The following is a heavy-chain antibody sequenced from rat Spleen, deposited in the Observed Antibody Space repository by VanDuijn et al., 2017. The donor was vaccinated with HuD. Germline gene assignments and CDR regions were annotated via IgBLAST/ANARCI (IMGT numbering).Heavy chain of an antibody. CDR2: ISPSGGST. Sequence: EVQLVESGGGLVQPGRSMKLSCAASGFTFSGYWMYWTRQAPGKGLEWVASISPSGGSTYYRDSVKGRFTVSRDNAKSTLYLQMDSLRSEDTATYYCARHPRGYGGYSAFFDYWGQGVMVTVSS. V-gene: IGHV5-25*01. J-gene: IGHJ2*01. D-gene: IGHD1-11*01. CDR3: ARHPRGYGGYSAFFDY. CDR1: GFTFSGYW.